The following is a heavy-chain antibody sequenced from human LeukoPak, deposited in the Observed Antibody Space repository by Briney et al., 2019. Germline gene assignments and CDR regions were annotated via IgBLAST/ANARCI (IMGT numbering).Heavy chain of an antibody. CDR2: ISSNGGST. J-gene: IGHJ4*02. Sequence: GGSLRLSCAASGFTFSSYAMHWVRQAPGKGLEYVSAISSNGGSTYYANSVKGRFTISRDNSKNTLYLQMGSLRAEDMAVYYCARGESYPALSLFDYWGQGTLVTVSS. V-gene: IGHV3-64*01. CDR3: ARGESYPALSLFDY. D-gene: IGHD1-26*01. CDR1: GFTFSSYA.